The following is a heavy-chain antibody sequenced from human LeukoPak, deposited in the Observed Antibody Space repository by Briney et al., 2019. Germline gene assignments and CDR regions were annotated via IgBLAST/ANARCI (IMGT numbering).Heavy chain of an antibody. Sequence: SETLSVTCTVSGGSISSGDYYWSWIRQPPGKGLEWIGYIYYSGSTYYNPSLKSRVTISVDTSKNQFSLKLSSVTAADTAVYYCARDRGGVIPRAFDIWGQGTMVTVSS. CDR1: GGSISSGDYY. V-gene: IGHV4-30-4*01. CDR3: ARDRGGVIPRAFDI. D-gene: IGHD2-15*01. CDR2: IYYSGST. J-gene: IGHJ3*02.